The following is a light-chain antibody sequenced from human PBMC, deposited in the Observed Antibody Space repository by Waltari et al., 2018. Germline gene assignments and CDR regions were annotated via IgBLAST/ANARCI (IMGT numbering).Light chain of an antibody. CDR1: QSINTY. J-gene: IGKJ5*01. CDR2: AAS. CDR3: QQTYKTPIT. V-gene: IGKV1-39*01. Sequence: DIQMTQSPSSLSESVGDTVTITCREDQSINTYLNWYQQRPGKAPKLLIYAASTLQGGVPSRFSGSGSGTDFTLTISSLQPEDFATFYCQQTYKTPITFGQGTRLDVK.